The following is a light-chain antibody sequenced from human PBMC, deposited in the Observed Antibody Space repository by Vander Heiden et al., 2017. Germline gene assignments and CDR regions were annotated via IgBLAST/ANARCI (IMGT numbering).Light chain of an antibody. J-gene: IGKJ2*01. CDR2: KAS. Sequence: DIQMTQSPSTLSASVGDRVTITCRASQSISSWLAWYQQKPGRAPKLLIQKASNLESGVPSRFSGSGTEFTLTISSLQPDDFATYYCQQYISYSYTFGQGTKLEIK. CDR1: QSISSW. CDR3: QQYISYSYT. V-gene: IGKV1-5*03.